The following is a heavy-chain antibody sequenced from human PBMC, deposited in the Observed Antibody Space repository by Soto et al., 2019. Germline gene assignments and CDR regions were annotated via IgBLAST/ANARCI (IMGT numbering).Heavy chain of an antibody. CDR2: ISGDGGSI. CDR1: GFSFSSYS. D-gene: IGHD2-2*01. Sequence: GGSLRLSCAASGFSFSSYSMTWVRQAPGKGLEWVSSISGDGGSIYYADSVRGRFTVSRDNSKNTLYVQMNSLRAEDTAAYYCAKEKISTSCCNWFDPWGQGTLVTVSS. V-gene: IGHV3-23*01. J-gene: IGHJ5*02. CDR3: AKEKISTSCCNWFDP.